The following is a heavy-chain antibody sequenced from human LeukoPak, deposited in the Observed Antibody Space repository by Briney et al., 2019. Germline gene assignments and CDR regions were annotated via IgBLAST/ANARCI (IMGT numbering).Heavy chain of an antibody. D-gene: IGHD6-19*01. CDR2: IWYDGSNK. J-gene: IGHJ6*02. V-gene: IGHV3-30*02. CDR3: AKSIAVAGTGDGMDV. Sequence: GGSLRLSCEASGFTFSSYGMHWVRQAPGKGLEWVAVIWYDGSNKYYADSVKGRFTISRDNSKNTLYLQMNSLRAEDTAVYYCAKSIAVAGTGDGMDVWGQGTTVTVSS. CDR1: GFTFSSYG.